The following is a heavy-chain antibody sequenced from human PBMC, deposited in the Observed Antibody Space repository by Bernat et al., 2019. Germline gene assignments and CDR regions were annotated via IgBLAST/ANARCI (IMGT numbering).Heavy chain of an antibody. CDR1: GFTFSSYA. Sequence: QVQLVESGGGVVQPGRSLRLSCAASGFTFSSYAMHWVRQAPGKGLEWVAVISYDGSNKYYADSVKGRFTISRDNSKNTLYLQMNSLRAEDTAVYYCARDYMGRDYETAREGDAFDIWSQGTMVTVSS. CDR2: ISYDGSNK. V-gene: IGHV3-30-3*01. J-gene: IGHJ3*02. CDR3: ARDYMGRDYETAREGDAFDI. D-gene: IGHD3-22*01.